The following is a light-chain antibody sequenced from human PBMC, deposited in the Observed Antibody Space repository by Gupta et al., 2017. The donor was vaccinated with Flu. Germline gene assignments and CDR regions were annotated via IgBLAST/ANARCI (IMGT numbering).Light chain of an antibody. CDR2: GAS. V-gene: IGKV3-15*01. CDR1: QSVSSN. CDR3: QQYNSWPLT. Sequence: PVTLSVSPGERATLSCGASQSVSSNFAWYQQKPGQAPRLLIYGASTRATGIPARFSASGSGTEFTLTISSLQPEDFAVYYCQQYNSWPLTFGGGTKVEI. J-gene: IGKJ4*01.